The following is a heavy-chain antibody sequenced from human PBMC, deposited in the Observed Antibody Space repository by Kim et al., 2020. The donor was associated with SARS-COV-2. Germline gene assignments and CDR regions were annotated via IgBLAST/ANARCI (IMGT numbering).Heavy chain of an antibody. V-gene: IGHV3-33*06. Sequence: GGSLRLSCAASGFTFSSYGMHWVRQAPGKGLEWVAVIWYDGSNKYYADSVKGRFTISRDNSKNTLYLQMNSLRAEDTAVYYCAKDSSSSWYYYYGMDVWGQGTTVTVSS. D-gene: IGHD6-13*01. J-gene: IGHJ6*02. CDR3: AKDSSSSWYYYYGMDV. CDR2: IWYDGSNK. CDR1: GFTFSSYG.